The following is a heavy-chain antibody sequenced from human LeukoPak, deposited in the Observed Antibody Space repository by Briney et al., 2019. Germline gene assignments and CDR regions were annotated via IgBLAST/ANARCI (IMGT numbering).Heavy chain of an antibody. D-gene: IGHD6-19*01. J-gene: IGHJ4*02. Sequence: GGSLRLSCAASGVTFNRNAISWVRQAPGKGLEWVSTICGSGDKTFYADSVKGRFTISRDNSKNMVHLQMNSLTGEDTALYYCVRRGDASSGWGDHDFWGQGALVTVSS. CDR2: ICGSGDKT. V-gene: IGHV3-23*01. CDR1: GVTFNRNA. CDR3: VRRGDASSGWGDHDF.